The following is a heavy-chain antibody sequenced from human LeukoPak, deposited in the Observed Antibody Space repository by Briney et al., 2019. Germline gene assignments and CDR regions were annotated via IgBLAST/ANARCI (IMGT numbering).Heavy chain of an antibody. CDR1: GFTFSSYW. J-gene: IGHJ4*02. V-gene: IGHV3-74*01. CDR2: INSDGSST. CDR3: ARGVAGYCTNGVCYPLDY. D-gene: IGHD2-8*01. Sequence: LAGGSLSLSCAASGFTFSSYWMHWVRQAPGKGLVWVSRINSDGSSTSYADSVKGRFTISRDNAKNTLYLQMSSLRAEDTAVYYCARGVAGYCTNGVCYPLDYWGQGTLVTVSS.